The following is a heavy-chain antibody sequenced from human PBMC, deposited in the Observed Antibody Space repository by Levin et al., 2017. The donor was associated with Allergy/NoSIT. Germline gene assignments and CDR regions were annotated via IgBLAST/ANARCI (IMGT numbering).Heavy chain of an antibody. CDR1: GFTFNNAW. J-gene: IGHJ4*02. D-gene: IGHD3-16*01. CDR2: IKTKTDGGTT. CDR3: IPAVITYFEY. V-gene: IGHV3-15*07. Sequence: GESLKISCAASGFTFNNAWMNWVRQAPGKGLEWVGRIKTKTDGGTTDYAAPVKGRFTISRDDSKNTVYLQMNSLKTEDTAMYYCIPAVITYFEYWGQGTLVTVSS.